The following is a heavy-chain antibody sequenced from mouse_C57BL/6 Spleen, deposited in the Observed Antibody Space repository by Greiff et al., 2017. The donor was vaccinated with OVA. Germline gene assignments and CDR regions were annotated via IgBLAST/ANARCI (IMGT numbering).Heavy chain of an antibody. Sequence: LQESGPELVKPGASVKISCKASGYAFSSSWMNWVKQRPGKGLEWIGRIYPGDGDTNYNGKFKGKATLTADKSSSTAYMQLSSLTSEDSAVYFCASYGYDPWFAYWGQGTLVTVSA. CDR3: ASYGYDPWFAY. V-gene: IGHV1-82*01. CDR2: IYPGDGDT. D-gene: IGHD2-2*01. J-gene: IGHJ3*01. CDR1: GYAFSSSW.